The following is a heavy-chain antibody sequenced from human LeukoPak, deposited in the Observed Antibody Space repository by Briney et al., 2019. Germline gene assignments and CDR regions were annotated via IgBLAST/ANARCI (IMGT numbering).Heavy chain of an antibody. V-gene: IGHV1-18*01. D-gene: IGHD2-2*01. Sequence: ASVKVSCKASGYTFTSYGISWVRQAPGQGLEWMGWISAYNGNTNYAQKLQGRVTMTTDTSTSTAYMELRSLRSDDTAVYYCASPDIVVVPAATSFDYWGQGTLVTVSS. J-gene: IGHJ4*02. CDR1: GYTFTSYG. CDR2: ISAYNGNT. CDR3: ASPDIVVVPAATSFDY.